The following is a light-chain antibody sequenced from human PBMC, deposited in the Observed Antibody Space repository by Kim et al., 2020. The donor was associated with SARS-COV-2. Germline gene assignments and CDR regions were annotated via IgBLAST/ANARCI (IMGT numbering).Light chain of an antibody. CDR2: LNSDGSH. CDR3: QTWGTGFLV. CDR1: SGHSNYD. Sequence: QLVLTQSPSASASLGASVKITCTLSSGHSNYDIAWHQQQPQKGPRYLMKLNSDGSHSKGDGIPDRFSGSSSGAERYLTISSLRSEDEADYYCQTWGTGFLVFGGGTQLTVL. J-gene: IGLJ3*02. V-gene: IGLV4-69*01.